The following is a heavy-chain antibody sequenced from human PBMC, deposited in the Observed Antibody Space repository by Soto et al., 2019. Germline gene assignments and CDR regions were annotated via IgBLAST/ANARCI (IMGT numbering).Heavy chain of an antibody. V-gene: IGHV1-69*13. Sequence: VKVSCKASGGTFSSYAISWVRQAPGQGLEWMGGIIPIFGTANYAQKFQGRVTITADESTSTAYMELSSLRSEDTAVYYCASSYYGSGSYYKAPESFDYWGQGTLVTVSS. CDR2: IIPIFGTA. D-gene: IGHD3-10*01. J-gene: IGHJ4*02. CDR1: GGTFSSYA. CDR3: ASSYYGSGSYYKAPESFDY.